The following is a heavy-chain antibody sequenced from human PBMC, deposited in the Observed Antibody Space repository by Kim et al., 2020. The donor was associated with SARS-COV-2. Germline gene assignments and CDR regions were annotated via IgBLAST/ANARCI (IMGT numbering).Heavy chain of an antibody. CDR3: ARARAPMIVVVINTFDI. CDR1: GGSISSGGYY. D-gene: IGHD3-22*01. CDR2: IYYSGST. Sequence: SETLSLTCTXSGGSISSGGYYWSWIRQHPGKGLEWIGYIYYSGSTYYNPSLKSRVTISVDTSKNQFPLKLSSVTAADTAVYYCARARAPMIVVVINTFDISGQGKTGTVSS. J-gene: IGHJ3*02. V-gene: IGHV4-31*03.